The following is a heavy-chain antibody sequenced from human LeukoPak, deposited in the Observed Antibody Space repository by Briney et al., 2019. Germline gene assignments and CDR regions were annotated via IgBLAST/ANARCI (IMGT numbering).Heavy chain of an antibody. CDR1: GFTFSDHY. V-gene: IGHV3-72*01. J-gene: IGHJ4*02. Sequence: GGSLRLSCAASGFTFSDHYMDWVRQTPGKGLEWVGRSRNKANSYTTEYAASVKGRFTISRDDSKNSLFLQMNSLRTDDTAVYYYARASHSGSYFFYWGQGTLVTVSS. D-gene: IGHD1-26*01. CDR3: ARASHSGSYFFY. CDR2: SRNKANSYTT.